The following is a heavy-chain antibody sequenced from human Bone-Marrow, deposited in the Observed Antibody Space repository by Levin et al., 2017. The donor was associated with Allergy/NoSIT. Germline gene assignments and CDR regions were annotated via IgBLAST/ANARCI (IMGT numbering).Heavy chain of an antibody. Sequence: SETLSLTCTVSGGSIGNYYWAWIRQSPVKGLQYIGYIYYTGSTNYNPSLKSRVTISLDTSKNQFSLELTSMTAADTAVYFCARAGNNWDRIWFDPWGQGTLVTVSS. CDR2: IYYTGST. CDR3: ARAGNNWDRIWFDP. D-gene: IGHD1-1*01. V-gene: IGHV4-59*01. CDR1: GGSIGNYY. J-gene: IGHJ5*02.